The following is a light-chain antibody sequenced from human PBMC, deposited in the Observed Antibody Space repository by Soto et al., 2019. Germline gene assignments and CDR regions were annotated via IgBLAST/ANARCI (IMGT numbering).Light chain of an antibody. CDR2: KAS. V-gene: IGKV1-5*03. Sequence: DIQMTQSPSTLSASVGDRVTITCRASQSISSWLGWYQQRPGKAPNLLIYKASTLETGVPSRFSGSASGTEFTLTISSLQPDAFATYYCHQYNSYPYTFGQGTTLEIK. CDR3: HQYNSYPYT. CDR1: QSISSW. J-gene: IGKJ2*01.